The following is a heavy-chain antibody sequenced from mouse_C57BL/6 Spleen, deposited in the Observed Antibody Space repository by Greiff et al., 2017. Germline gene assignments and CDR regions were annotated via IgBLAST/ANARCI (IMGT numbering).Heavy chain of an antibody. CDR1: GFTFTDYY. CDR3: ARYGYGNSPFDY. J-gene: IGHJ2*01. CDR2: IRNKANGYTT. V-gene: IGHV7-3*01. D-gene: IGHD2-1*01. Sequence: EVQVVESGGGLVQPGGSLSLSCAASGFTFTDYYMSWVRQPPGKALEWLGFIRNKANGYTTEYSASVKGRFTISRDNSQSILYLQMNALRAEDSATYYCARYGYGNSPFDYSGQGTTLTVSS.